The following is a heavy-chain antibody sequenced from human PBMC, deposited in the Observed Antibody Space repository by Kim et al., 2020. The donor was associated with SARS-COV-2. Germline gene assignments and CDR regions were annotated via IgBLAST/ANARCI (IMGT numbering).Heavy chain of an antibody. Sequence: SETLSLTCTVSGGSISSSSYYWGWIRQPPGKWLEWIGSIYYSGSTYYNPSLKSRVTISVDTSKNQFSLKLSSVTAADTAVYYCARPSGSSRPGAFDIWGQGTMVTVSS. CDR3: ARPSGSSRPGAFDI. CDR2: IYYSGST. CDR1: GGSISSSSYY. J-gene: IGHJ3*02. D-gene: IGHD1-26*01. V-gene: IGHV4-39*01.